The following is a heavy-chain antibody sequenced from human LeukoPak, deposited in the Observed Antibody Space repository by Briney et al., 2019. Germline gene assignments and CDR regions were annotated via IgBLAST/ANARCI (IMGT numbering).Heavy chain of an antibody. Sequence: GGSLRLSCAASGFTFSIYAMSWVRQAPGKGLEWVSAISGSGGSTYYADSVKGRFTISRDKSKNTLYLQMNSLRAEDTAVYYCAKAVNFDWLPNDYWGQGTLVTVSS. CDR3: AKAVNFDWLPNDY. D-gene: IGHD3-9*01. V-gene: IGHV3-23*01. CDR2: ISGSGGST. J-gene: IGHJ4*02. CDR1: GFTFSIYA.